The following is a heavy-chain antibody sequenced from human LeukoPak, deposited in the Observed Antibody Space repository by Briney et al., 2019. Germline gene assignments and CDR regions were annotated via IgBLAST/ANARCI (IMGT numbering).Heavy chain of an antibody. D-gene: IGHD3-3*01. J-gene: IGHJ4*02. Sequence: GSLRLSCAASGFTVSSFEMNWVRQAPGKGLEGVSYISSSGSTIYYADSVKGRFTISRDNAKNSLYLQMNSLRAEDTAVYYCARVNYDFWSGYLGVLGYWGQGTLVTVSS. V-gene: IGHV3-48*03. CDR1: GFTVSSFE. CDR2: ISSSGSTI. CDR3: ARVNYDFWSGYLGVLGY.